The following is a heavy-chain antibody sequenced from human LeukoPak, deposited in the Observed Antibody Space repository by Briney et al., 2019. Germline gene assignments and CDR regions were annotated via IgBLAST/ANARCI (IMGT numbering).Heavy chain of an antibody. Sequence: PGGSLRLSCAASGFTFSSYEMNWVRQAPGKGLEWVSYISSSGSTIYYADSVKGRFTISRDNAKNSLYLQMNSLRAEDTAVYYCARERDTAMAFDYWGQGTLVTVSS. CDR1: GFTFSSYE. D-gene: IGHD5-18*01. CDR3: ARERDTAMAFDY. V-gene: IGHV3-48*03. CDR2: ISSSGSTI. J-gene: IGHJ4*02.